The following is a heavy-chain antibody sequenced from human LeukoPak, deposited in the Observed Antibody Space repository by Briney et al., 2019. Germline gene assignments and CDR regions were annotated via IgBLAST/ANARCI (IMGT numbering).Heavy chain of an antibody. CDR3: ARDLRLRGYGYGGFDY. CDR1: GFTFSSYA. CDR2: ISSNGGST. V-gene: IGHV3-64*01. D-gene: IGHD5-18*01. Sequence: GGSLRLSCAASGFTFSSYAMHWVRQAPGKGLEYVSAISSNGGSTYYANSVKGRFTISRDNSKNTLYLQMGSLRAEDMAVYYCARDLRLRGYGYGGFDYWGQGTLVTVSS. J-gene: IGHJ4*02.